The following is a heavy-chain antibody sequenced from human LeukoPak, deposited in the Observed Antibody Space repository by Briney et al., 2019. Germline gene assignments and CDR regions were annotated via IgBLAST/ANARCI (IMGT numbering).Heavy chain of an antibody. Sequence: PGRSLRLSCAASGFTFDDYAMHWVRQPPGKGLEWVSRISWDSGSSVYADSVKGRFTISRDNAKNSLYLQMNSLRPEDTALYYCIKDLRLDLHFDTFDVWGQGTMVTVSS. J-gene: IGHJ3*01. CDR1: GFTFDDYA. D-gene: IGHD5-12*01. CDR3: IKDLRLDLHFDTFDV. V-gene: IGHV3-9*01. CDR2: ISWDSGSS.